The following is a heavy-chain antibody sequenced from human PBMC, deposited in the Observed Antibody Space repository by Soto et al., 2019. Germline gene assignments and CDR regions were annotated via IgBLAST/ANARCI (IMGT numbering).Heavy chain of an antibody. J-gene: IGHJ4*02. Sequence: SVKVSCKASGGTFSSYAISWVRQAPGQGLEWMGGIIPIFGTANYAQKFQGRVTITADESTSTAYMELSSLRSEDTAVYYCATTPIVVVPAAILGAYYFVYWGRGPLVTVSS. CDR1: GGTFSSYA. CDR3: ATTPIVVVPAAILGAYYFVY. D-gene: IGHD2-2*02. V-gene: IGHV1-69*13. CDR2: IIPIFGTA.